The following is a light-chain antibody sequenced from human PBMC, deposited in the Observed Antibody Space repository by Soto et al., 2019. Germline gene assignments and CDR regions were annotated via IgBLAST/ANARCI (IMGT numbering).Light chain of an antibody. J-gene: IGLJ2*01. CDR1: DSNIGADYD. V-gene: IGLV1-40*01. CDR2: GNN. CDR3: QSYDMYLSGSVV. Sequence: QSVLTQPPSVSGATGQRVTISCTGSDSNIGADYDVHWYQQLPGTAPKLLIFGNNNRPSGVPDRFSGSKSGTSASLAITGLQAEDEADYYCQSYDMYLSGSVVFGGGTKLTVL.